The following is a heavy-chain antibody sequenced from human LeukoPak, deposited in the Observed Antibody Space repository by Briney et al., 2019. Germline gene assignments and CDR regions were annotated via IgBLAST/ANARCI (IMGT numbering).Heavy chain of an antibody. CDR3: ARDEEYSSGPPIDY. Sequence: GGSLRLSCAASGFTVSSNYMSWVRQAPGKGLEWVSVIYSGGSTYYADSVKGRFTISRDNSENTLYLQMNSLRAEDTAVYYCARDEEYSSGPPIDYWGQGTLVTVSS. CDR2: IYSGGST. CDR1: GFTVSSNY. J-gene: IGHJ4*02. V-gene: IGHV3-66*01. D-gene: IGHD6-25*01.